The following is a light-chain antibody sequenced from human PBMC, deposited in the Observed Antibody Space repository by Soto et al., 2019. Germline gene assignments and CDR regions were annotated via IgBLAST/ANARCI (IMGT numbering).Light chain of an antibody. CDR1: SSDVGGYNY. CDR3: SSDTSSSTSVV. J-gene: IGLJ2*01. CDR2: DVS. Sequence: QSALTQPASVSGSPGQSITISCTGTSSDVGGYNYVSWYQQHPGKAPKLMIYDVSKRPSGVSNRFSGFKSGNTASLTISGVQAEDEADYYCSSDTSSSTSVVFGGGTKLTVL. V-gene: IGLV2-14*01.